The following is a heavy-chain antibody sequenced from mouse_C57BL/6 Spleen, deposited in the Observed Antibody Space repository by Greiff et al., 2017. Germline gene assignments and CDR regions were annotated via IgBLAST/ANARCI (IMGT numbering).Heavy chain of an antibody. CDR3: ARYITTVVADYFDD. Sequence: QVQLKQPGTELVKPGASVKLSCKASGYTFTSYWMHWVKQRPGQGLEWIGNINPSNGGTNYNEKFKSKATLTVDKSSSTAYMQLSSLTSEDSAVYYCARYITTVVADYFDDWGQGTTLTVSS. CDR1: GYTFTSYW. V-gene: IGHV1-53*01. D-gene: IGHD1-1*01. J-gene: IGHJ2*01. CDR2: INPSNGGT.